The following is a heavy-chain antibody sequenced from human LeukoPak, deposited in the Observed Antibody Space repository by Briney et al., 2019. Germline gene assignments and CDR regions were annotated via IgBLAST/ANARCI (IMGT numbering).Heavy chain of an antibody. Sequence: SETLSLTCAVYGGSFSGYYWSWIRQPPGKGLEWIGEINHSGSTNYNPSLKSRVTISVDTSKNQFSLKLSSVTAADTAVYYCAKDGHRYSSGWFDAFDIWGQGTMVTVSS. CDR1: GGSFSGYY. J-gene: IGHJ3*02. CDR3: AKDGHRYSSGWFDAFDI. CDR2: INHSGST. D-gene: IGHD6-19*01. V-gene: IGHV4-34*01.